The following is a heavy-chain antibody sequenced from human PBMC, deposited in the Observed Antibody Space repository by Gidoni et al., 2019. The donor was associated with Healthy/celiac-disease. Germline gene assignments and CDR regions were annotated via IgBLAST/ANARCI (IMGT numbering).Heavy chain of an antibody. J-gene: IGHJ5*02. Sequence: QLQLQASGPGLVKPSATLSLTCTVSGGSISSSSYYCGWIRQPPGKGLEWIGSIYYSGSTYYNPSLKSRVTISVDTSKNQFSLKLSSVTAADTAVYYCARVIGVVVAATPESVSWFDPWGQGTLVTVSS. D-gene: IGHD2-15*01. CDR3: ARVIGVVVAATPESVSWFDP. CDR1: GGSISSSSYY. V-gene: IGHV4-39*01. CDR2: IYYSGST.